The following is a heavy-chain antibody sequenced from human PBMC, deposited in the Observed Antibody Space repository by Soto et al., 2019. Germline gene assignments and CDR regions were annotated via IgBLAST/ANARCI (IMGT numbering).Heavy chain of an antibody. CDR1: GGSIRGSTSY. V-gene: IGHV4-39*01. J-gene: IGHJ1*01. CDR3: VKPYTNGWHYVQH. D-gene: IGHD6-19*01. Sequence: QLQLQESGPRLVKPSETLSLTCGVSGGSIRGSTSYWGWIRQPPGQGLQWIGSTYHSGSTYYNSSLKSRVTISVDTSKNQFSLKLRSVTAADTAVYYCVKPYTNGWHYVQHWGRGTLVTVSS. CDR2: TYHSGST.